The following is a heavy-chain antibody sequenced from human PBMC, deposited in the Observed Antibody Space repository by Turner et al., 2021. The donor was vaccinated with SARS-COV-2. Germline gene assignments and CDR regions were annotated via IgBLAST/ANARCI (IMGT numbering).Heavy chain of an antibody. D-gene: IGHD3-9*01. CDR3: ASTYYDILTGYLAY. CDR1: GGTFSNYA. CDR2: IIPIFGTA. V-gene: IGHV1-69*06. Sequence: QVQLVQSGAEVKQPGSSVKVSCKASGGTFSNYAINWVRQAPGQGLEWMGGIIPIFGTANYAQKFQGRVTITADKSTSTAYMELRRLTSEVPSLYYCASTYYDILTGYLAYWGQGTLVTVSS. J-gene: IGHJ4*02.